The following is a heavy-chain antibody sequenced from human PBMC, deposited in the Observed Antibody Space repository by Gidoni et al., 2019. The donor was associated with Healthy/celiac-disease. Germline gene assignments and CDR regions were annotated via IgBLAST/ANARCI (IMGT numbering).Heavy chain of an antibody. CDR2: ISYEGSNK. CDR3: AKGLYDSSGYPDY. Sequence: QVQLVESVGGVVQPGRSLRLSCAASGFTFSSYGMHWVRQAPGKGLEWVAVISYEGSNKYYADSVKGRFTISRDNSKNTLYLQMNSLRAEDTAVYYCAKGLYDSSGYPDYWGQGTLVTVSS. V-gene: IGHV3-30*18. J-gene: IGHJ4*02. CDR1: GFTFSSYG. D-gene: IGHD3-22*01.